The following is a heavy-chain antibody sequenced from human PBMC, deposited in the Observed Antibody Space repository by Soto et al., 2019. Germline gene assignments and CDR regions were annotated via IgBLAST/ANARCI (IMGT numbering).Heavy chain of an antibody. CDR3: ARELVAVAVAGSAFAS. V-gene: IGHV1-69*12. J-gene: IGHJ5*01. CDR1: GGTFSSYA. CDR2: IIPMFGTA. D-gene: IGHD6-19*01. Sequence: QVQLVQSGAEVKKPGSSVKVSCKASGGTFSSYATSWVRQAPGQGLEWMGGIIPMFGTAHYAQKFQGRVTIAADESTSTAYMELSSLRSEDTAVYYCARELVAVAVAGSAFASWGQGSLVIVSS.